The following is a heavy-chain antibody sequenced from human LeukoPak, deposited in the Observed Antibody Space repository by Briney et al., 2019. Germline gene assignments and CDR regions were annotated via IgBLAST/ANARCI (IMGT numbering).Heavy chain of an antibody. J-gene: IGHJ4*02. Sequence: PSETLSLTCAVYGGSFSGYYWSWIRQPPGKGLEWIGEINHSGSTNYNPSLKSRVTISVDTSKNQFSLKLSSVTAADTAVYYCAREGTRYYYDSSGYLMLWGQGTLVTVSS. V-gene: IGHV4-34*01. CDR2: INHSGST. CDR1: GGSFSGYY. D-gene: IGHD3-22*01. CDR3: AREGTRYYYDSSGYLML.